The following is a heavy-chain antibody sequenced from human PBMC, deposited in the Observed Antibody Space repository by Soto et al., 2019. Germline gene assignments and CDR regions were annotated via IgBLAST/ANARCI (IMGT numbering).Heavy chain of an antibody. J-gene: IGHJ4*02. V-gene: IGHV3-30*18. D-gene: IGHD4-17*01. CDR3: ANSWTTLTTGFDF. CDR1: GFTFSNYA. CDR2: ISSDGSEK. Sequence: GGSLRLSCVASGFTFSNYAMHWVRQAPGKGLGWVAVISSDGSEKYYLDSVRDRFTISRDNSKNTLYLQMNNLRPEDTAMYYCANSWTTLTTGFDFWGQGALVTFSS.